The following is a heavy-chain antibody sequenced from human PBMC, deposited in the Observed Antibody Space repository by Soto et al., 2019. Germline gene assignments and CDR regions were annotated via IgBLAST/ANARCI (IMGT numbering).Heavy chain of an antibody. J-gene: IGHJ4*02. D-gene: IGHD1-26*01. CDR3: ARSGLRWNYEY. CDR1: GYTFTTDD. CDR2: MNPNSGNT. V-gene: IGHV1-8*01. Sequence: QVQLVQSGAEVKKPGASVKVSCKASGYTFTTDDINWVRQATGQGLEWMGWMNPNSGNTGYAQKFQGRITMTRDTSTRTAYMELSTLTSDDTAVYYCARSGLRWNYEYWGQGTLVTVSS.